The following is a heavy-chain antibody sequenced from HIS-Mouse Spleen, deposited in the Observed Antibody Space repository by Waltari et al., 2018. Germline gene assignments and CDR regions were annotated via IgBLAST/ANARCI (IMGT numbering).Heavy chain of an antibody. CDR3: AREIPYSSSWYDWYFDL. CDR1: GGSISSSSYY. CDR2: GYYSGST. Sequence: QLQLQESGPGLVKPSETLSLTCTVSGGSISSSSYYWGWIRQPPGKGLEWFGSGYYSGSTYYTPSLKSRVTISVDTSKNQFSLKLSSVTAADTAVYYCAREIPYSSSWYDWYFDLWGRGTLVTVSS. V-gene: IGHV4-39*07. D-gene: IGHD6-13*01. J-gene: IGHJ2*01.